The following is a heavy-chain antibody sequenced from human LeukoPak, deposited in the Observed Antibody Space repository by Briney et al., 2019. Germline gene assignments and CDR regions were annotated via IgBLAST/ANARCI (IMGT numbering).Heavy chain of an antibody. D-gene: IGHD6-19*01. V-gene: IGHV3-48*03. CDR2: IGGSGTTI. J-gene: IGHJ4*02. Sequence: PGGSLRLSCAVSGFPFSIYEMNWVRQAPGKGLEWVSNIGGSGTTIYYADSVKGRFSISRDNAKSSLYLQMNSLRVEDTAVYYCALLAVASDFDYWGQGALVTVSS. CDR1: GFPFSIYE. CDR3: ALLAVASDFDY.